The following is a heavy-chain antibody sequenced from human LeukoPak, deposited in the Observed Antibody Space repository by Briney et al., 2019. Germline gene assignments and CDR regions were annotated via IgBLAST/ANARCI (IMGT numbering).Heavy chain of an antibody. CDR3: VVTRTRGDH. CDR1: GFTFSSYA. Sequence: PGGSLRLSCAASGFTFSSYAMHWVRQAPGEGLEWVAVISYDGSNKYYADSVKGRFTISRDNTKNSLFLQMNGLRAEDTAVYYCVVTRTRGDHWGQGTTVTVSS. V-gene: IGHV3-30-3*01. J-gene: IGHJ6*02. CDR2: ISYDGSNK. D-gene: IGHD4-23*01.